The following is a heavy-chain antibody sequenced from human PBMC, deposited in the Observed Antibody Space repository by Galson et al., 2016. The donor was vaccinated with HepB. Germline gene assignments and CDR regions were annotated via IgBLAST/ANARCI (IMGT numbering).Heavy chain of an antibody. D-gene: IGHD3-9*01. CDR3: ARDPRYNILTGYYNA. CDR1: T. CDR2: ISWNSNNI. Sequence: TLHWVRQAPGRGLEWVSGISWNSNNIGYADSVKGRFTISRDNAKNSLFLQMNSLRPEDTAFYYCARDPRYNILTGYYNAWGQGTLVAVSS. J-gene: IGHJ5*02. V-gene: IGHV3-9*01.